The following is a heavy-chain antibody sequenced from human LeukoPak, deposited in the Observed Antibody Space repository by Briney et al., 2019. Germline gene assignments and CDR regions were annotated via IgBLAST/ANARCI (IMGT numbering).Heavy chain of an antibody. Sequence: GGSLRLSCAASGFTFSSYVMHWVPQAPGKGLERVAFIRYDGSNKYYADSVKGRFTISRDNSKNTLYLQMNSLRAEDTAVYYCAREILAPGKTHDYWGQGTLVTVSS. CDR2: IRYDGSNK. J-gene: IGHJ4*02. CDR3: AREILAPGKTHDY. CDR1: GFTFSSYV. V-gene: IGHV3-30*02.